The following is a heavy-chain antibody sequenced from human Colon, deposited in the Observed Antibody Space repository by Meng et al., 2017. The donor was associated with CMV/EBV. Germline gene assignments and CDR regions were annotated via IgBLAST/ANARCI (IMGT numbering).Heavy chain of an antibody. Sequence: SETLSLTCTVSGASIRGFYWNWIRQSPGKGLEWIGYVYNSESTNYNPSLKSRVTISGDTSKNQISLRLTSVTAADTAVYFCARDPAGMVMHNARGYFDSWGQGTLVTVSS. CDR2: VYNSEST. J-gene: IGHJ4*02. CDR3: ARDPAGMVMHNARGYFDS. CDR1: GASIRGFY. D-gene: IGHD2-8*01. V-gene: IGHV4-59*01.